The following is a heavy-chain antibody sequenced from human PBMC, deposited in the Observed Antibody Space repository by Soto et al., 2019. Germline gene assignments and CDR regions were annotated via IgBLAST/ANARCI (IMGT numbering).Heavy chain of an antibody. V-gene: IGHV1-18*01. D-gene: IGHD1-1*01. CDR1: GYTFTSYG. CDR3: ARDDDEGGWPGEAFDI. Sequence: QVQLVQSGAEVKKPGASVKVSYKASGYTFTSYGISWVRQAPGQGLEWMGWISAYNGNTNYAQKLQGRVTMTTDTSTSTAYMELRSLRSDDTAVYYCARDDDEGGWPGEAFDIWGQGTMVTVSS. J-gene: IGHJ3*02. CDR2: ISAYNGNT.